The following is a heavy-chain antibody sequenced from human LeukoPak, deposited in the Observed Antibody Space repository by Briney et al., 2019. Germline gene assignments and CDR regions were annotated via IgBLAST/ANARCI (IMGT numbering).Heavy chain of an antibody. CDR1: GFTFSSYS. J-gene: IGHJ4*02. CDR3: ARDHGQWDRELRGFGGLDY. V-gene: IGHV3-21*01. Sequence: GGSLRLSCAASGFTFSSYSMNWVRQAPGKGLEWVSSISSSSSYIYHADSVKGRFTISRDNAKNSLYLQMNSLRAEDTAVYYCARDHGQWDRELRGFGGLDYWGQGTLVTVSS. CDR2: ISSSSSYI. D-gene: IGHD1-26*01.